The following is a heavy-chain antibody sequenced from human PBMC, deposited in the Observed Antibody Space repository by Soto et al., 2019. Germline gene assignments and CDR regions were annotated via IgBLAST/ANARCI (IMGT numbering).Heavy chain of an antibody. CDR2: SLPIFGTS. D-gene: IGHD2-15*01. Sequence: QVQLVQSGAEVKNPGSSVKVSCKAAGGTISTYSISWVRQSSGQGLEWMGGSLPIFGTSHFAQNFQGRVTSTADESTSTAYMELSRLRTDDTAVYYCASEGRYTTSSYSFVIYVWGQGTIVNFFS. J-gene: IGHJ6*02. CDR3: ASEGRYTTSSYSFVIYV. CDR1: GGTISTYS. V-gene: IGHV1-69*01.